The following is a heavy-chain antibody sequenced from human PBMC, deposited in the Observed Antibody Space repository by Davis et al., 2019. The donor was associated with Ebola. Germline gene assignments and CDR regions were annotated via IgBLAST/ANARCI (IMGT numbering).Heavy chain of an antibody. J-gene: IGHJ4*02. CDR2: IKTKTDEGTL. CDR1: GFSFNNAW. D-gene: IGHD2-15*01. V-gene: IGHV3-15*07. CDR3: TTDEGGSRY. Sequence: GESLKISCGASGFSFNNAWMNWIRLVPGKGLEWVGRIKTKTDEGTLDYAAPVKGRFIVSRDDARNTVSLQMESLKTDDTGVYYCTTDEGGSRYWGQGSLVVVSP.